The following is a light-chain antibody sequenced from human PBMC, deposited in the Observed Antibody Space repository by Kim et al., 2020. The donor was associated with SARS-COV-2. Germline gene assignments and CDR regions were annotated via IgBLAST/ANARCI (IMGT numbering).Light chain of an antibody. V-gene: IGLV5-45*03. CDR2: YKSDSDK. J-gene: IGLJ2*01. CDR1: SGLNLGTYR. Sequence: QPVLTQPSSLSASPGASASLTCTLRSGLNLGTYRIYWYQQKPGSPPQYLLRYKSDSDKQQGSGVPSRFSGFKDASANAGILLISGVQSEDEADYYCMIWDSSAMFFGGGTQLTVL. CDR3: MIWDSSAMF.